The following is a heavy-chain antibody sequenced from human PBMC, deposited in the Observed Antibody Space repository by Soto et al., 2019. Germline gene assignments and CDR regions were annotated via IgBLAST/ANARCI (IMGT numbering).Heavy chain of an antibody. D-gene: IGHD1-26*01. Sequence: ETLSLTCTVSGGSINSYYWTWIRQPAGKGLEWIGRIYSTGLTTYNPSLKSRVTMSVDTSKNQLYLKLSSVTAADTALYYCARGSGGSSPYHAFDIWGQGTMVTVSS. V-gene: IGHV4-4*07. J-gene: IGHJ3*02. CDR2: IYSTGLT. CDR3: ARGSGGSSPYHAFDI. CDR1: GGSINSYY.